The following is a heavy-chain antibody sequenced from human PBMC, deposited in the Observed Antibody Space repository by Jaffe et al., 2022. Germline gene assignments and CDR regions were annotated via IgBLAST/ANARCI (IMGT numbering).Heavy chain of an antibody. D-gene: IGHD1-26*01. CDR2: IYGTGST. CDR1: GVSISSRDYY. J-gene: IGHJ4*02. V-gene: IGHV4-61*02. CDR3: ARVSGNYYESNHFDS. Sequence: QVQLRESGPGLVKPSQTLSLTCTVSGVSISSRDYYWSWVRQPAGKGLEWIGRIYGTGSTRYNPSLKSRVTISVDTSNNQFSLNLNSLNAADTAVYFCARVSGNYYESNHFDSWGRGILVTVSS.